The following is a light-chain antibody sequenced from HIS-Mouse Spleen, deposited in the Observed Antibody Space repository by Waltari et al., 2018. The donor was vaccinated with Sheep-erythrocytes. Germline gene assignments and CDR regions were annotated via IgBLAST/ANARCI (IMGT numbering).Light chain of an antibody. CDR2: EGS. CDR1: SSDVGRYNL. V-gene: IGLV2-23*01. CDR3: CSYAGSSTPWV. Sequence: QSALTQPAPVSGSPGPSITISCTGTSSDVGRYNLVSWYQQHPGKAPKLMIYEGSKRPSGVSNRFSGSKSGNTASLTISGLQAEDEADYYCCSYAGSSTPWVFGGGTKLTVL. J-gene: IGLJ3*02.